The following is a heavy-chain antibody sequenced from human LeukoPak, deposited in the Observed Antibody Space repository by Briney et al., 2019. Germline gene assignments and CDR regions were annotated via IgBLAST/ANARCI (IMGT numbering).Heavy chain of an antibody. D-gene: IGHD6-19*01. J-gene: IGHJ3*02. Sequence: EASVKVSCKASGGTFSSYAISWVRQAPGQGLEWMGRIIPIFGTANYAQKFQGRVKITTDESTSTAYMELSSLRSEDTAVYYCARELAVAGTFDAFDIWGQGTMVTVSS. CDR1: GGTFSSYA. V-gene: IGHV1-69*05. CDR2: IIPIFGTA. CDR3: ARELAVAGTFDAFDI.